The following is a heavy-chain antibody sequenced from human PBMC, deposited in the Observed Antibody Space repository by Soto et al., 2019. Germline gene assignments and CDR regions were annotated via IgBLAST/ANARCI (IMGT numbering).Heavy chain of an antibody. CDR1: GFTFSSYW. D-gene: IGHD3-16*02. Sequence: EVQLVESGGGFVQPGGSLRLSCAASGFTFSSYWMHWVRQAPGKGLVWVLRINSDGSSTSYADSVKGRFTISRDNAKNTLYLQMNSLRAEDTAVYYCARELVWGSYLYFDYWGQGTLVTVSS. CDR3: ARELVWGSYLYFDY. CDR2: INSDGSST. J-gene: IGHJ4*02. V-gene: IGHV3-74*01.